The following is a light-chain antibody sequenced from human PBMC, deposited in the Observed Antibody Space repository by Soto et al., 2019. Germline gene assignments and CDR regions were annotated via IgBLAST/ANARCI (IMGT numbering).Light chain of an antibody. J-gene: IGLJ2*01. CDR3: SSYSTSSALV. V-gene: IGLV2-14*03. CDR2: DVS. CDR1: SADIGAFNY. Sequence: QSVLTQPASVSGSPGQSITISCAGTSADIGAFNYVSWYQHHPGKAPKLLIYDVSDRPSGVSTRFSASKSANTASLTISGLQADGEADYYCSSYSTSSALVFGGGTKLTVL.